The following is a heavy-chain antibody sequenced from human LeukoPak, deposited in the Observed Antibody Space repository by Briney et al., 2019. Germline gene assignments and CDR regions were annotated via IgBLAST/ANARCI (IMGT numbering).Heavy chain of an antibody. V-gene: IGHV3-9*01. D-gene: IGHD3-10*01. CDR2: ISWNSGSI. Sequence: PGGSLRLSCAASGFTFDDYAMHWVRQAPGKGLEWVSGISWNSGSIGYADSVKGRFTISRDNAKNSLYLQMNSLRAEDTALYYCAKDFVPLTLLWFGGYFDYWGQGTLVTVSS. J-gene: IGHJ4*02. CDR1: GFTFDDYA. CDR3: AKDFVPLTLLWFGGYFDY.